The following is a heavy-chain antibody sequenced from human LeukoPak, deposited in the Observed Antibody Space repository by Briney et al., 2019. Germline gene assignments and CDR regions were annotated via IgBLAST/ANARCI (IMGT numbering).Heavy chain of an antibody. CDR3: EHDVAGTIRDY. V-gene: IGHV4-39*01. CDR2: YSGVT. J-gene: IGHJ4*02. CDR1: GGSITTSGYY. D-gene: IGHD3-10*01. Sequence: SETLSLTCTVSGGSITTSGYYWRWVRQPPGKALEWIGSYSGVTDSNPSLESRVTISIDTSNNQLYLTLTSVTAADTAIYYCEHDVAGTIRDYWGQGTVVTVSS.